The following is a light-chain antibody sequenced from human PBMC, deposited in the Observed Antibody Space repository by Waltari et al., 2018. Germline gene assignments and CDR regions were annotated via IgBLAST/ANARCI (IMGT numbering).Light chain of an antibody. CDR3: QVWDGTNDHPI. CDR2: YGG. CDR1: NIGDKS. J-gene: IGLJ7*01. V-gene: IGLV3-21*04. Sequence: SYMLTQAPSVSVAPGKTARITCGGDNIGDKSVHWYQQKPGQAPVVVISYGGDRPSGIPEGFSGSNSENTATLTINRVEAGDEADYYCQVWDGTNDHPIFGGGTGLTVL.